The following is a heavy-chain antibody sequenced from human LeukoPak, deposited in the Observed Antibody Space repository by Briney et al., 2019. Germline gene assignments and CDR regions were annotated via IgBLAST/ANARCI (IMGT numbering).Heavy chain of an antibody. CDR3: ARDRAGYCSGGSCYRTHDY. CDR1: GGSFSGYY. V-gene: IGHV4-34*01. D-gene: IGHD2-15*01. CDR2: INHSGST. J-gene: IGHJ4*02. Sequence: PSETLSLTCAVYGGSFSGYYWSWIRQPPGKGLEWIGEINHSGSTNYNPSLKSRVTISVDKSKNQFSLKLSSVTAADTAVYYCARDRAGYCSGGSCYRTHDYWGQGTLVTVSS.